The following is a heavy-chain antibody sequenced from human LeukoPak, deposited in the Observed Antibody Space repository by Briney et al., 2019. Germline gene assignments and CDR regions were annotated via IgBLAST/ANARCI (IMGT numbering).Heavy chain of an antibody. Sequence: ASVKVSCKASGYTFTGYYMDWVRQAPGQGLEWMGWINPNSGGTNYAQKFQGRVTMTRDTSISTAYMELSRLRSDDTAVYYCARDVGPYYYDSSGYLLFDYWGQGTLVTVSS. V-gene: IGHV1-2*02. CDR1: GYTFTGYY. J-gene: IGHJ4*02. D-gene: IGHD3-22*01. CDR3: ARDVGPYYYDSSGYLLFDY. CDR2: INPNSGGT.